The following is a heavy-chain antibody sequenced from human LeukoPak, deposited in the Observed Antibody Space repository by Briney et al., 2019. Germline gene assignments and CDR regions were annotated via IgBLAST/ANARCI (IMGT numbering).Heavy chain of an antibody. CDR2: IHSGGAT. J-gene: IGHJ4*02. Sequence: GGSLRLSCAASGLTVSGNFPKWIRHAPGERLEWVSVIHSGGATYYADSVRGRFTISRDRSKNTLYLQMNSLRVEDTAVYYCARGHYGGSPYWGQGTLVTVSS. CDR1: GLTVSGNF. CDR3: ARGHYGGSPY. V-gene: IGHV3-53*01. D-gene: IGHD4/OR15-4a*01.